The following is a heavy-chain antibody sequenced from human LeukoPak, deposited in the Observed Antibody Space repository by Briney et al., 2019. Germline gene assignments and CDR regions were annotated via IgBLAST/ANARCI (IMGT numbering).Heavy chain of an antibody. CDR1: GFTFSSYS. J-gene: IGHJ4*02. D-gene: IGHD6-19*01. Sequence: PGGSLRLSCAASGFTFSSYSMNWVRQAPGKGLEWVAVIWYDGSNKYYADSVKGRFTISRDNSKNTLYLQMNSLRAEDTAVYYCARDGRRRAVAQDETYYFDNWGQGTLVTVSS. V-gene: IGHV3-33*08. CDR2: IWYDGSNK. CDR3: ARDGRRRAVAQDETYYFDN.